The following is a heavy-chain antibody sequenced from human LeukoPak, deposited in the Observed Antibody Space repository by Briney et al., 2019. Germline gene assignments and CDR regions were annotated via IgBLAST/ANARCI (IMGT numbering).Heavy chain of an antibody. Sequence: ASVKISCKASGGTFSSYAISWVRQAPGQGLEWMGGIIPIFGTANYAQKFQGRVTITADESTSTAYMELSSLRSEDTAVYYCAREGYCSGGSCRTDAFDIWGQGTMVTVSS. CDR1: GGTFSSYA. D-gene: IGHD2-15*01. J-gene: IGHJ3*02. V-gene: IGHV1-69*13. CDR3: AREGYCSGGSCRTDAFDI. CDR2: IIPIFGTA.